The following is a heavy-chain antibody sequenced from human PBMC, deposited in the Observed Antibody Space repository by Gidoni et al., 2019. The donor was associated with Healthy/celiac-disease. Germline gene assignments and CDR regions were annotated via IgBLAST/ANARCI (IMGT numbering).Heavy chain of an antibody. D-gene: IGHD2-2*02. Sequence: VQLQPLGAGLFEPSENLSPNLAVHGGSFNRYYWSWIRQPPGKGLEWIGEINHSGSTNYNPSLKSRVTISVDTSKNQFSLKLSSVTAADTAVYYCARSVVVPAAIPRPNDYWGQGTLVTVSS. CDR2: INHSGST. J-gene: IGHJ4*02. V-gene: IGHV4-34*01. CDR3: ARSVVVPAAIPRPNDY. CDR1: GGSFNRYY.